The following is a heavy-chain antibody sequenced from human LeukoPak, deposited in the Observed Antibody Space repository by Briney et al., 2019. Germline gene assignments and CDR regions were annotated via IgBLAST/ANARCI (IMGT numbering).Heavy chain of an antibody. Sequence: PSETLSLTCTVSGYSISSGYYWSWIRQPPGKGLEWIGYIYYSGSTNYNPSLKSRVTISVDTSRNQFSLKLSSVTAADTAVYYCARVRQAHFDYWGQGTLVTVSS. V-gene: IGHV4-61*01. D-gene: IGHD6-6*01. J-gene: IGHJ4*02. CDR1: GYSISSGYY. CDR3: ARVRQAHFDY. CDR2: IYYSGST.